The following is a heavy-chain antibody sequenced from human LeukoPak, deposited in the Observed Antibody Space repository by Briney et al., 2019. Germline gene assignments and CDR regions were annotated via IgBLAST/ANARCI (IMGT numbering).Heavy chain of an antibody. V-gene: IGHV3-7*01. D-gene: IGHD3-3*01. CDR2: IKQDGSEK. J-gene: IGHJ6*03. Sequence: GGSLRLSCAASGFTFSSYWMSWVRQAPGKGLEWVANIKQDGSEKYYVDSVKGRFIISRDNPKNSLYLQMNSLRAEDTAVYYCARISWYYDFWSGYSEIYYMDVWGKGTTVTVSS. CDR1: GFTFSSYW. CDR3: ARISWYYDFWSGYSEIYYMDV.